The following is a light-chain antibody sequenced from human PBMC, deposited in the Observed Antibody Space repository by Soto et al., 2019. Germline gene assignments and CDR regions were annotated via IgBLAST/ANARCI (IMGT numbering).Light chain of an antibody. J-gene: IGKJ1*01. CDR1: QSVTGSS. CDR2: GAS. V-gene: IGKV3-20*01. Sequence: EIVLTQSPGTLSLSPGERATLSCRASQSVTGSSLAWYQQKPGQAPRLLIHGASSRATGIPDRISGSGSGTDFTLTISRLEPEDFAVYYCHQYGSPPQTFGQGTSLEVK. CDR3: HQYGSPPQT.